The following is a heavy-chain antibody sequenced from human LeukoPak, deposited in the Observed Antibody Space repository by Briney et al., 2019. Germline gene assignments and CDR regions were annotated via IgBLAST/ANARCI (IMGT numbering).Heavy chain of an antibody. CDR1: GFTFSTYS. J-gene: IGHJ3*02. D-gene: IGHD3-3*01. CDR2: ISSGGSTI. V-gene: IGHV3-48*01. CDR3: ARDNRAFGVVVVHVIDI. Sequence: GGPLRLSCAASGFTFSTYSMNWVRQAPAQGLEWVSYISSGGSTIYYADSVKGRFTISRDNAKNSLYLQMSILRVEDTAVYYCARDNRAFGVVVVHVIDIWGQGTRVTVSS.